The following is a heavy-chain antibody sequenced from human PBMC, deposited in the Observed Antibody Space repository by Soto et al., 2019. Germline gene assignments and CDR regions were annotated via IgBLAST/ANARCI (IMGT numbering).Heavy chain of an antibody. CDR2: ISSSSSYI. J-gene: IGHJ4*02. D-gene: IGHD3-22*01. CDR1: GFTFSSYS. V-gene: IGHV3-21*01. CDR3: ARRVRYYYDSSGYYPPDY. Sequence: EVQLVASGGGLVKPGGSLRLSCAASGFTFSSYSMNWVRQAPGKGLEWVSSISSSSSYIYYADSVKGRFTISRDNAKNSLYLQMNSLRAEDPAVDYCARRVRYYYDSSGYYPPDYWGQGTLVTVSS.